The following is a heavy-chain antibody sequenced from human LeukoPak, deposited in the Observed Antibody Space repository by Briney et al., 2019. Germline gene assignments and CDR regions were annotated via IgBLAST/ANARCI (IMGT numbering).Heavy chain of an antibody. Sequence: SETLSLTCTVSGGSISSRSYYWGWIRQPPGEGLEWIANIYSSGITYQNPSLKSRVTISVDTSKTHFSLKLSSLTAADTAVYYCAIQFYDSSGYYFQHWGQGAPVTVSS. J-gene: IGHJ1*01. V-gene: IGHV4-39*02. CDR3: AIQFYDSSGYYFQH. CDR2: IYSSGIT. D-gene: IGHD3-22*01. CDR1: GGSISSRSYY.